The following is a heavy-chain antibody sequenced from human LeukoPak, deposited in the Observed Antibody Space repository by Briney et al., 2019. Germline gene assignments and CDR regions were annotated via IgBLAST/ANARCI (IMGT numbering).Heavy chain of an antibody. CDR3: ARACSNVLMVHARGYAFDI. Sequence: PSETLSLTCTVSGGSISSSSYYWGWIRQPPRKGLEWIGYIYYSGSTNYNPSLKSRVTISVDTSKNQFSLKLSSVTAADTAVYYCARACSNVLMVHARGYAFDIWGQGTMVTVSS. D-gene: IGHD2-8*01. CDR1: GGSISSSSYY. V-gene: IGHV4-61*05. J-gene: IGHJ3*02. CDR2: IYYSGST.